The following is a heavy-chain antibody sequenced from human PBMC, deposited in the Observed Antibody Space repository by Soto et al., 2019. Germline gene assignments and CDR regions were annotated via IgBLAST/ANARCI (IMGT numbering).Heavy chain of an antibody. Sequence: SLRLSCAASGFTFSRYGMHWVRQAPGKGLEWVSVISYDGSNKNYADSVKGRFTISRDNSKNTLYLQMNSLRAEDTAVYYCAKAYHYDSSGPFDYWGLGNLVTVSS. J-gene: IGHJ4*02. V-gene: IGHV3-30*18. CDR1: GFTFSRYG. CDR3: AKAYHYDSSGPFDY. D-gene: IGHD3-22*01. CDR2: ISYDGSNK.